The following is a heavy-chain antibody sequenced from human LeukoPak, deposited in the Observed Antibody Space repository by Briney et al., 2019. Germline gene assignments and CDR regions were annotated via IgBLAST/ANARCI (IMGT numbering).Heavy chain of an antibody. V-gene: IGHV3-23*01. CDR2: ISGSGGST. CDR1: GFTFSSYA. D-gene: IGHD5-18*01. CDR3: ARADWDTAMIDY. J-gene: IGHJ4*02. Sequence: PGGSLRLSCAASGFTFSSYAMSWVRQAPGKGLEWVSAISGSGGSTYYADSVKGRFTISRDNAKNSLYLQMNSLRAEDTAVYYCARADWDTAMIDYWGQGTLVTVSS.